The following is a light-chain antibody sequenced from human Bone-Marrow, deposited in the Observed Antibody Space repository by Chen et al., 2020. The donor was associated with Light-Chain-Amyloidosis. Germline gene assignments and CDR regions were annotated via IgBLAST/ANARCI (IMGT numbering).Light chain of an antibody. Sequence: SYELTQPPSVSVSPGQTARITCSGDALPTKYAYWYQQMPGQVPVLVIHRDTEGPSGCSERFSGSSSGTTATLTISGVQAEDEADYHCQSADSSGTYEVIFGGGTKLTVL. V-gene: IGLV3-25*03. CDR2: RDT. J-gene: IGLJ2*01. CDR3: QSADSSGTYEVI. CDR1: ALPTKY.